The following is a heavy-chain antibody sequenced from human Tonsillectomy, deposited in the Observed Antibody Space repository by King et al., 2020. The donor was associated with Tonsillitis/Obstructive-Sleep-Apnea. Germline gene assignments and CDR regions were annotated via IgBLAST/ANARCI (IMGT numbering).Heavy chain of an antibody. V-gene: IGHV3-7*04. Sequence: VQLVESGGGLVQPGGSVILFCAASEINFCKYWMRWVRQAPGEVLEWVAYINEDGSGKSYVDSVRCRFTISRDNAKNSLYLQMNSLRAEDTAVYYCAREEAYTPHFDYWGQGTLVTVSS. D-gene: IGHD3-16*01. CDR3: AREEAYTPHFDY. CDR2: INEDGSGK. CDR1: EINFCKYW. J-gene: IGHJ4*02.